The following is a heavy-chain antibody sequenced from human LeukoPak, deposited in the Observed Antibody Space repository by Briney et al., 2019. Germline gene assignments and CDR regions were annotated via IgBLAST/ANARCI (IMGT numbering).Heavy chain of an antibody. V-gene: IGHV3-30*03. Sequence: GGTLRLSCAASGFTFNNYGMHWVRQAPGKGLEWVAVISYDGRNKHYPDSVKGRFTISRDNAENSLYLQMNSLRVEDTAFYYCARDLAYSRLDYWGQGMLVTVSS. CDR3: ARDLAYSRLDY. J-gene: IGHJ4*02. CDR1: GFTFNNYG. D-gene: IGHD5-18*01. CDR2: ISYDGRNK.